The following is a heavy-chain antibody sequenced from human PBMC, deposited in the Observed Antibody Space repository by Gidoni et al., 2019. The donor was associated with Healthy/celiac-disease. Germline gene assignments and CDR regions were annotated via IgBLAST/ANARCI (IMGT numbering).Heavy chain of an antibody. V-gene: IGHV4-39*01. D-gene: IGHD3-22*01. Sequence: YNPSLKSRVTISVDTSKNQFSLKLSSVTAADTAVYYCARLNRVVVIHSYSFDPWGQGTLVTVSS. CDR3: ARLNRVVVIHSYSFDP. J-gene: IGHJ5*02.